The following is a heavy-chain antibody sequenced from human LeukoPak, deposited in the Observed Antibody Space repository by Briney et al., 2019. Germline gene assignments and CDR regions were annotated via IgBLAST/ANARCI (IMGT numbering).Heavy chain of an antibody. CDR2: IYPGDSDT. CDR1: GYSFTTYW. J-gene: IGHJ4*02. CDR3: ARTQESSGWDFDY. V-gene: IGHV5-51*01. D-gene: IGHD6-19*01. Sequence: GESLQISCKGSGYSFTTYWIGWVRQMPGKGLEWMGIIYPGDSDTRYSPSFQGQVTISADKSISTAYLQWSSVKASDTAMYYCARTQESSGWDFDYWGQGTLVTVSS.